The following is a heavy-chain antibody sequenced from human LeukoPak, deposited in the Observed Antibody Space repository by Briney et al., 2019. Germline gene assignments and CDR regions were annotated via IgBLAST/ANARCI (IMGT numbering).Heavy chain of an antibody. J-gene: IGHJ4*02. CDR2: IIRSGGST. CDR1: GFTFDDYG. CDR3: VRGHNGGPFDH. V-gene: IGHV3-20*04. D-gene: IGHD4-23*01. Sequence: PGGSLRLSCTASGFTFDDYGMTWVRQPPGKGLEWVSGIIRSGGSTGYADSVNGRFTISRDNAKSSLYLQMNSLRAEDTALYYCVRGHNGGPFDHWGQGIPVTVSS.